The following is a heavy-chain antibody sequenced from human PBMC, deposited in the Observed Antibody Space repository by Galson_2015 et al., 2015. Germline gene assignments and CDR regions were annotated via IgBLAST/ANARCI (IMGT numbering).Heavy chain of an antibody. CDR1: GFTFSSYG. CDR2: ISYDGSNK. J-gene: IGHJ3*02. Sequence: SLRLSCAASGFTFSSYGMHWVRQAPGKGLEWVAVISYDGSNKYYADSVKGRFTISRDNSKNTLYLQMNSLGAEDTAVYYCAKPGYCSSTSCYIGRGAFDIWGQGTMVTVSS. CDR3: AKPGYCSSTSCYIGRGAFDI. D-gene: IGHD2-2*02. V-gene: IGHV3-30*18.